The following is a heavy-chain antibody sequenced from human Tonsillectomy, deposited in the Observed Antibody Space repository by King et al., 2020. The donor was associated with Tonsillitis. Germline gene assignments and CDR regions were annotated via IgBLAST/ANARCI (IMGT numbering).Heavy chain of an antibody. CDR3: ARQDYYGSGLNWFDP. Sequence: VQLVESGPGLVKPSETLSLICTVSGGSISSYYWNWIRQPPGKGLEWIGYIHYSGSTKYNPSRKSRVTISVDTSKNQFSLKLSSVTAADTAVYYCARQDYYGSGLNWFDPWGQGTLVTVSS. V-gene: IGHV4-59*08. CDR2: IHYSGST. D-gene: IGHD3-10*01. J-gene: IGHJ5*02. CDR1: GGSISSYY.